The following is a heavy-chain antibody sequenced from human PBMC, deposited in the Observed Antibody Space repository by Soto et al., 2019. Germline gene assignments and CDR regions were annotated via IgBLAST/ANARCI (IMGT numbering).Heavy chain of an antibody. D-gene: IGHD6-25*01. J-gene: IGHJ5*02. CDR2: IYYSGST. CDR3: AREAAGILNWFDP. V-gene: IGHV4-31*03. CDR1: GGSISSGGYY. Sequence: QVQLQESGPGLVKPSQTLSLTCTVSGGSISSGGYYWSWIRQHPGKGLEWIGYIYYSGSTYYNPSLKSRVTISVDTSKKQFSLKLSSVTAVDTAVYYCAREAAGILNWFDPWGQGTLVTVSS.